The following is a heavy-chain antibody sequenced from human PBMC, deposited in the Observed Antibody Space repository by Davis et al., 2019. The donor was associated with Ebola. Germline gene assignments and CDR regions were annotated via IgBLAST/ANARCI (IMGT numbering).Heavy chain of an antibody. CDR2: IYYSGST. D-gene: IGHD3-22*01. J-gene: IGHJ5*02. V-gene: IGHV4-39*01. CDR1: AGSISSSSYY. Sequence: SETLSLTCTVSAGSISSSSYYWGWIRQPPGKGLEWIGAIYYSGSTYYNPSLKSRVTISVDTSKNQLSLKLTSVTAADTAMYYCASQYYYDSSGYYYGRFDPWGQGTLVTVSS. CDR3: ASQYYYDSSGYYYGRFDP.